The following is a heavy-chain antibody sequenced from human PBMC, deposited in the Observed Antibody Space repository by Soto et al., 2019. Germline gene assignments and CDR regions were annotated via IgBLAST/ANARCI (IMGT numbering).Heavy chain of an antibody. CDR1: GFTFSSYA. CDR2: ISGSGGST. CDR3: AKTFRQDIVVVVAATPGDY. J-gene: IGHJ4*02. Sequence: EVQLLESGGGLVQPGGSLRLSCAASGFTFSSYAMSWVRQAPGKGLEWVSAISGSGGSTYYADSVKGRFTISRDNSKNTLYLRMNSLRAEDTAVYYCAKTFRQDIVVVVAATPGDYWGQGTLVAVSS. D-gene: IGHD2-15*01. V-gene: IGHV3-23*01.